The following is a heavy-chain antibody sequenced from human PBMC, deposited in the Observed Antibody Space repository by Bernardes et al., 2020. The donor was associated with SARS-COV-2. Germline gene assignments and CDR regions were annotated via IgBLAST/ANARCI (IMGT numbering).Heavy chain of an antibody. CDR3: TRSKSYGYYIFWSGYSNGMDV. D-gene: IGHD3-3*01. CDR1: GFPFNSNS. Sequence: GGSLRLSCAASGFPFNSNSMHWVRQAPGKGLEYVAAISSTGGTTYYANSVKGRFSISRDNSENTLYLQMGSLRAEDTAVYYCTRSKSYGYYIFWSGYSNGMDVWGRGTTVTVSS. J-gene: IGHJ6*02. V-gene: IGHV3-64*01. CDR2: ISSTGGTT.